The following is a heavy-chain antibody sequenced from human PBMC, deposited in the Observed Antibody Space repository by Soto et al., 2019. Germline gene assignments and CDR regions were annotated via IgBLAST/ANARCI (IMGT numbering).Heavy chain of an antibody. Sequence: QVQLVQSGAEVKKPGSSVKVSCKVSGGTFSSYTFTWVRQAPGQGLEWMGRIIPILNITNYAQKFQGRVTIIADKSTSTPYRELSSLRSEDTAVYYCAREAGAGTVVYYDRDVWGKGTTVTVSS. D-gene: IGHD2-15*01. CDR1: GGTFSSYT. CDR3: AREAGAGTVVYYDRDV. J-gene: IGHJ6*03. CDR2: IIPILNIT. V-gene: IGHV1-69*08.